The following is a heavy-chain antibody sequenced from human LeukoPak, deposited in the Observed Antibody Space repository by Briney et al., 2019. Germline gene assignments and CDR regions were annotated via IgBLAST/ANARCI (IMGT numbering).Heavy chain of an antibody. CDR3: ARDTTYSNYCSDH. Sequence: GGSLRLSCTAPGFTYRNYWMSWVRQAPGKGLEWVANIKGDGTEKYYVDSVKGRFTISRDNAKSSLFLQMNSLRPEDTAVYYCARDTTYSNYCSDHWGQGTLVTVSS. V-gene: IGHV3-7*01. D-gene: IGHD4-11*01. J-gene: IGHJ4*02. CDR2: IKGDGTEK. CDR1: GFTYRNYW.